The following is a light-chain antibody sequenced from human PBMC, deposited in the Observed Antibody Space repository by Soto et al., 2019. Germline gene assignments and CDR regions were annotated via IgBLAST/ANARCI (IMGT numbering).Light chain of an antibody. CDR2: DVS. Sequence: QSALTQPRSVSASPGQSVTISCTGTTSDVGGYNYVSWYQQHPGQAPKLMIYDVSKRPSGVPDRFSGSESGNTASLTISGLQAEDEADYYCCSYAGSYTWVFGGGTKLTVL. V-gene: IGLV2-11*01. CDR1: TSDVGGYNY. CDR3: CSYAGSYTWV. J-gene: IGLJ3*02.